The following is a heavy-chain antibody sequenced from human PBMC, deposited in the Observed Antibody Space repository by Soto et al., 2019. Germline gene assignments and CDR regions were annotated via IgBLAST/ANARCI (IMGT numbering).Heavy chain of an antibody. CDR2: ISYSGST. V-gene: IGHV4-31*03. D-gene: IGHD3-22*01. J-gene: IGHJ5*02. CDR3: ARRDRSGYSYWLDT. Sequence: PSETLSLTCTVSGGSISDGYYWSWIRQPPGKGLEWIGSISYSGSTSYNPSLKSRLTISVDRSKSQFSLNLSSVTAADTAVYYCARRDRSGYSYWLDTWGQGTLVTVSS. CDR1: GGSISDGYY.